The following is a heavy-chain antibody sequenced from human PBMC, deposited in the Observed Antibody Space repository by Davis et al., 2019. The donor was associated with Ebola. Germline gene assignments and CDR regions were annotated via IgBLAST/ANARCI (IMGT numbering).Heavy chain of an antibody. Sequence: MPSETLSLTCTVSGVSINSVDYYWSWIRQPPGKGLEWIGNIYSSGSTYYNPSLKSRVTISVDTSKNQFSLKLSSVTAADTAMYYCARGHSYGSMVYGMDVWGQGTTVTVSS. CDR3: ARGHSYGSMVYGMDV. V-gene: IGHV4-39*01. CDR2: IYSSGST. CDR1: GVSINSVDYY. D-gene: IGHD5-18*01. J-gene: IGHJ6*02.